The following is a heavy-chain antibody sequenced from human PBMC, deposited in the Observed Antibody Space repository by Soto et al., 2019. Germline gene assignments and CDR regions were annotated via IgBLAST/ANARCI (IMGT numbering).Heavy chain of an antibody. V-gene: IGHV3-30*18. CDR2: ISYDGRNK. Sequence: QARLVESGGGVVQIGESLRLSCAASGLTFRNYGFHWVRQAPGKGLEWVAVISYDGRNKHYENSVKGRFTISRDDSKTTVYLQMNIQSAEDTALYYCAKDWHYYDGSRPSATNYYGAHIWGQGTAVTVFS. D-gene: IGHD3-16*01. J-gene: IGHJ3*02. CDR1: GLTFRNYG. CDR3: AKDWHYYDGSRPSATNYYGAHI.